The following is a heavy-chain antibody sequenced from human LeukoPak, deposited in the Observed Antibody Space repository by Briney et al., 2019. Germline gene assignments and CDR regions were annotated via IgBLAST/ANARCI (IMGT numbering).Heavy chain of an antibody. CDR1: GFTFSSYG. CDR3: AELGITMIGGV. D-gene: IGHD3-10*02. J-gene: IGHJ6*04. CDR2: IRSDGTNR. V-gene: IGHV3-30*02. Sequence: GGSLRLSCAASGFTFSSYGMHWVRQAPGKGLECVAFIRSDGTNRYYADSVKGRFTISRDNAKNSLYLQMNSLRAEDTAVYYCAELGITMIGGVWGKGTTVTISS.